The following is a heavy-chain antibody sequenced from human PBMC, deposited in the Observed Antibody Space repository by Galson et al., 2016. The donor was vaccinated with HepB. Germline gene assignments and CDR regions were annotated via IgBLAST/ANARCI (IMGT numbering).Heavy chain of an antibody. Sequence: SVKVSCKASGFSFTSYGVGWVRQAPGQGLEWMGWITAYNGNTNYAQNFQGRVSLTTDTSTSTAYMELRSLRSDDTAVYYCARDGGYLSRRDYWFFDLWGRGTLVTVSS. D-gene: IGHD5-12*01. J-gene: IGHJ2*01. CDR2: ITAYNGNT. CDR1: GFSFTSYG. CDR3: ARDGGYLSRRDYWFFDL. V-gene: IGHV1-18*01.